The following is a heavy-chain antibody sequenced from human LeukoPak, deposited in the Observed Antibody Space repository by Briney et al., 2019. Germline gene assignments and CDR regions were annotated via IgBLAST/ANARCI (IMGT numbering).Heavy chain of an antibody. V-gene: IGHV4-38-2*02. D-gene: IGHD2-15*01. J-gene: IGHJ4*02. CDR3: AEASGSGGSCPY. CDR2: IYHSGVT. CDR1: GYSISSGYY. Sequence: KPSETLSLTCTVSGYSISSGYYWGWIRQPPGKGLEWIGSIYHSGVTYYNPSLKSRVTISVDTSKNQFSLKLSSVTAADTAVYYCAEASGSGGSCPYWGQGTLVTVSS.